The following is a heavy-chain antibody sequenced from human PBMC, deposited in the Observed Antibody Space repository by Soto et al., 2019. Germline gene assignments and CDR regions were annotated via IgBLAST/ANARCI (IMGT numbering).Heavy chain of an antibody. CDR2: INHSGST. Sequence: QVQLQQWGAGLLKPSETLSLTCAVYGGSFSGYYWTWLRQPPGTGLEWIGEINHSGSTNYNPSLTSRVTISVDTSKNQFSLKLTSVTAADTAVYYCARDKITGLFDSWGQGTLVTVSS. J-gene: IGHJ4*02. CDR3: ARDKITGLFDS. CDR1: GGSFSGYY. V-gene: IGHV4-34*01. D-gene: IGHD2-8*02.